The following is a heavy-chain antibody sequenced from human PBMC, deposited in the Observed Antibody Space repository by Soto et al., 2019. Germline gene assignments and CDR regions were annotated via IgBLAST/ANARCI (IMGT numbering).Heavy chain of an antibody. V-gene: IGHV4-30-4*08. CDR2: IYYSGST. CDR1: GGSISSGYYY. J-gene: IGHJ4*02. D-gene: IGHD4-17*01. Sequence: SETLSLTCTVSGGSISSGYYYWSWIRQHPGKGLEWIGYIYYSGSTNYNPSLKSRVTISVDTSKNQFSLKLSSVTAADTAVYYCARLRVEDDYGDIAGSDYWGQGTLVTVSS. CDR3: ARLRVEDDYGDIAGSDY.